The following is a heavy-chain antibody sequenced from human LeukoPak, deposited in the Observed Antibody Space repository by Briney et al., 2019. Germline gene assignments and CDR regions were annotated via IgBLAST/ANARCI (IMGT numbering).Heavy chain of an antibody. Sequence: GGSLRLSCAASGFTFSSYSMNWVRQAPGKGLEWVSYISSSSSTIYYADSVKGRFTISRDNAKNSLYLQMNSLRAEDTAVYYCASSDCGAFDYWGQGTLVTVSS. V-gene: IGHV3-48*01. CDR3: ASSDCGAFDY. CDR1: GFTFSSYS. J-gene: IGHJ4*02. CDR2: ISSSSSTI. D-gene: IGHD4-17*01.